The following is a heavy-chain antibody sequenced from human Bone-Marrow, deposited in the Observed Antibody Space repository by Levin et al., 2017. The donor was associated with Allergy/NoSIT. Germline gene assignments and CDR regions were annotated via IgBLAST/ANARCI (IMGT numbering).Heavy chain of an antibody. J-gene: IGHJ3*02. D-gene: IGHD6-13*01. CDR1: GGSFTKNTYN. CDR2: IYYSGST. Sequence: SETLSLTCIVSGGSFTKNTYNWGWIRQPPGKGLEWIGSIYYSGSTYYNPSLQSRITIYVDTSKNQFSLNLTSVTAADTAVYFCARHLLVRPPFEMWGQGTKVIVSS. V-gene: IGHV4-39*01. CDR3: ARHLLVRPPFEM.